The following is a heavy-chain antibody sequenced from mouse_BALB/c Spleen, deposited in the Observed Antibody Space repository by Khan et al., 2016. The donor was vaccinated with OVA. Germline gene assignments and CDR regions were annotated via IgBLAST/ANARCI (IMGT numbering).Heavy chain of an antibody. CDR3: ARGNYYGYYFDY. CDR2: ISYSGVT. J-gene: IGHJ2*01. CDR1: GYSITSVYA. Sequence: EVELVESGPGLVKPSQSLSLTCTVTGYSITSVYAWNWIRQFPGNKLEWMGYISYSGVTSYPPSLKSRISITRDTSKNQFFLQLNSVTTEDTATYYCARGNYYGYYFDYWGQGTTLTVSS. D-gene: IGHD1-1*01. V-gene: IGHV3-2*02.